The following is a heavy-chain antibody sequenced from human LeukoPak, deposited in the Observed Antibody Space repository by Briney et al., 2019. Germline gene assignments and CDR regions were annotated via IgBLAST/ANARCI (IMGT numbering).Heavy chain of an antibody. V-gene: IGHV4-59*01. J-gene: IGHJ2*01. CDR1: RGSISTYY. CDR2: IYYTGTT. CDR3: AREWGDGYNRYWYFDL. Sequence: SETLSLTCTVSRGSISTYYWNWIRQPPGKGLEWIGYIYYTGTTDYNPSLKSRVTMPVDTSKNQFSLKLSSVTTADTAVYYCAREWGDGYNRYWYFDLWGRGTLVTVSS. D-gene: IGHD5-24*01.